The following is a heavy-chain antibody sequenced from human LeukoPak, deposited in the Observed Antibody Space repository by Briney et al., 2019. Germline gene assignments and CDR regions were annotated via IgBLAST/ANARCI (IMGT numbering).Heavy chain of an antibody. CDR2: IYYSGST. D-gene: IGHD3-22*01. Sequence: PSGTLSLTCTVSGGSISSGDYYWSWIRQPPGKGLEWIGYIYYSGSTYYNPSLKSRVTISVDTSKNQFSLKLSSVTAADTAVYYCARASMIVVVIDYWGQEPWSPSPQ. CDR3: ARASMIVVVIDY. J-gene: IGHJ4*01. CDR1: GGSISSGDYY. V-gene: IGHV4-30-4*01.